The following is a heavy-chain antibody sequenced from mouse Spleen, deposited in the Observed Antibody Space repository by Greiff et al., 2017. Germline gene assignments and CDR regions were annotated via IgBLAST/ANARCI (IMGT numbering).Heavy chain of an antibody. D-gene: IGHD1-1*02. J-gene: IGHJ1*01. CDR1: GYTFTSYW. V-gene: IGHV1-64*01. Sequence: QVQLQQSGAELVKPGASVKLSCKASGYTFTSYWMHWVKQRPGQGLEWIGMIHPNSGSTNYNEKFKSKATLTVDKSSSTAYMQLSSLTSEDSAVYYCARFCGNYWYFDVWGAGTTVTVSS. CDR3: ARFCGNYWYFDV. CDR2: IHPNSGST.